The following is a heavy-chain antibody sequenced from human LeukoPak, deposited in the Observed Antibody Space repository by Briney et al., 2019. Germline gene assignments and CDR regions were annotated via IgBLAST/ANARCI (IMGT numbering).Heavy chain of an antibody. CDR3: ARLLYTNGWYGAYF. D-gene: IGHD6-19*01. V-gene: IGHV4-38-2*01. J-gene: IGHJ4*02. CDR2: IHHSGNT. CDR1: RYSISSDFY. Sequence: SETLSLTCAVSRYSISSDFYWGWIRQSPGKGLEWIGSIHHSGNTFYSPSLKGRITVSVDTSKNQFYLKLNSVTAADTAVYYCARLLYTNGWYGAYFWGQGTPVTVSS.